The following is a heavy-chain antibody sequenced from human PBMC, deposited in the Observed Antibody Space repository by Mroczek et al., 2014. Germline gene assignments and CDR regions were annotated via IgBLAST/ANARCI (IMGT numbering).Heavy chain of an antibody. V-gene: IGHV4-34*01. CDR2: INHSGST. J-gene: IGHJ4*02. CDR3: ARAFEYSSAGYFDY. Sequence: QVQLQQWGAGLLKPSETLSLTCAVYGGSFSGYYWSWIRQPPGKGLEWIGEINHSGSTNYNPSLKSRVTISVDTSKNQFSLKLSSVTAADTAVYYCARAFEYSSAGYFDYWGQGTLVTVSS. CDR1: GGSFSGYY. D-gene: IGHD6-6*01.